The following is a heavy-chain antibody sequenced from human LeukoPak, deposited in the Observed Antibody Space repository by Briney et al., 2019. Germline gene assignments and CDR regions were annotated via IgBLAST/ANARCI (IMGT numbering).Heavy chain of an antibody. CDR3: AKDRVEVTYFDY. Sequence: GRSLRLSCAASGFTFSSYGMHWVRQAPGKGLEWVAVISYGGSNKYYTDSVKGRFTISRDNSKNTLYLQMNSLRAEDTAVYYCAKDRVEVTYFDYWGQGTLVTVSS. CDR2: ISYGGSNK. D-gene: IGHD2-21*02. CDR1: GFTFSSYG. J-gene: IGHJ4*02. V-gene: IGHV3-30*18.